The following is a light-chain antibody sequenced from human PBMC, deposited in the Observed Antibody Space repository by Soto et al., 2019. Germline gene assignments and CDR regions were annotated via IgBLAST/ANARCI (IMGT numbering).Light chain of an antibody. Sequence: EIVLTQSPGTLSLSPGERAILSCRASQSVSSDSLAWYRQKPGQAPRLLVYDASSRATGIPDRFSGSGSGTDFTLTISRLEPGDFAVYYCQQYGSAPRTFGQGTKVEIK. CDR3: QQYGSAPRT. V-gene: IGKV3-20*01. J-gene: IGKJ1*01. CDR2: DAS. CDR1: QSVSSDS.